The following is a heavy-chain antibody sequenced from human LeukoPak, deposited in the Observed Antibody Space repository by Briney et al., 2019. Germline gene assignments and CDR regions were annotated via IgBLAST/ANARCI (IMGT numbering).Heavy chain of an antibody. Sequence: PSETLSLTCTVSGGSVSRTNYYWAWIRQPPGKGLEWIATINHGGGTHHNPSLKSRLTIAVDTATNDFSLKLSSLTAADTAVYYCARGEYWVRFWGRGTLVTVSS. CDR1: GGSVSRTNYY. CDR2: INHGGGT. J-gene: IGHJ4*02. V-gene: IGHV4-39*02. D-gene: IGHD2/OR15-2a*01. CDR3: ARGEYWVRF.